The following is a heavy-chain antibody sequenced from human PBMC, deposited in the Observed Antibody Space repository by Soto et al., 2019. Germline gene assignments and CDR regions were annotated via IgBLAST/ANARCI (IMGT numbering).Heavy chain of an antibody. CDR3: AREGGTMIVVRNWFDP. CDR1: GDSVSSNSAA. CDR2: TYYRSKWYN. D-gene: IGHD3-22*01. V-gene: IGHV6-1*01. J-gene: IGHJ5*02. Sequence: KQSPTLSLTCAISGDSVSSNSAAWNWIRQSPSRGLEWLGRTYYRSKWYNDYAVSVKSRITINPDTSKYQFSLQLNSVTPEDTAVYYCAREGGTMIVVRNWFDPWGQGTLVTVSS.